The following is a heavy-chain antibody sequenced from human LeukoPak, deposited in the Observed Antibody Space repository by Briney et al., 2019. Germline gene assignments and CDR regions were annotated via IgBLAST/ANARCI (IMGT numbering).Heavy chain of an antibody. CDR2: ISGSGGST. Sequence: PGGSLRLSCAASGFTFSSYAMSWVRQAPGKGLEWVSAISGSGGSTNYADSVKGRFTISRDNSKNTLYLQMNSLRAEDTAVYYCAKYPYGDYWSSYYYYYMDVWGKGTTVTVSS. CDR1: GFTFSSYA. V-gene: IGHV3-23*01. J-gene: IGHJ6*03. CDR3: AKYPYGDYWSSYYYYYMDV. D-gene: IGHD4-17*01.